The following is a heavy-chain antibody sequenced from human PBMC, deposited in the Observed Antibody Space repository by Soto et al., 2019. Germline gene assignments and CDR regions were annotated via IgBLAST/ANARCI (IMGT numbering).Heavy chain of an antibody. CDR3: ARGTTTSAFSAMDV. J-gene: IGHJ6*02. CDR1: GFTFSNNA. D-gene: IGHD1-1*01. V-gene: IGHV3-30-3*01. Sequence: QVQLVESGGGVVQPGRSLRLSCAASGFTFSNNAMDWVRQAPGKGLAWVAVISYDGSNKYIAESVKGRFTISRDNSKHTLFLQMNSLRAEDTAVYYCARGTTTSAFSAMDVWGQGTTVTVSS. CDR2: ISYDGSNK.